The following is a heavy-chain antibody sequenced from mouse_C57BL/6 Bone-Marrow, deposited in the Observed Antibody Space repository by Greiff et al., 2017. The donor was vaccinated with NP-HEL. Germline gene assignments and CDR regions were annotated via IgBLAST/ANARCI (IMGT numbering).Heavy chain of an antibody. J-gene: IGHJ4*01. V-gene: IGHV5-6*02. CDR2: ISSGGSYT. CDR3: ARLLTVVATEYAMDN. D-gene: IGHD1-1*01. CDR1: GFTFSSYG. Sequence: EVKLVESGGDLVKPGGSLKLSCAASGFTFSSYGMSWVRQTPDKRLEWVATISSGGSYTYYLDSVKGRFTISRDNAKNTLYLQMSSLKSEDTAMYYCARLLTVVATEYAMDNWGQGTSDTVSS.